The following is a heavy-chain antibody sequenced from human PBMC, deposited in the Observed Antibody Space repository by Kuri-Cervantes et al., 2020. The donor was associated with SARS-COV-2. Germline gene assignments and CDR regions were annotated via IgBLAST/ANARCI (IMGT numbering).Heavy chain of an antibody. J-gene: IGHJ4*02. CDR3: ARDSTSSSFDY. V-gene: IGHV1-8*03. D-gene: IGHD6-13*01. CDR2: MNPNSGNT. Sequence: ASVKVSCKASGYTFTSYAMNWVRQATGQGLEWMGWMNPNSGNTGYAQKFQGRVTITADKSTSTAYMELSSLRSEDTAVYYCARDSTSSSFDYWGQGTLVTVSS. CDR1: GYTFTSYA.